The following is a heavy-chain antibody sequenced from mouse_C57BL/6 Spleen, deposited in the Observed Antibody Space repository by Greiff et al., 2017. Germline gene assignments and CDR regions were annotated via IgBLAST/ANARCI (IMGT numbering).Heavy chain of an antibody. CDR3: ARSPTGSSYVPRFAY. V-gene: IGHV1-19*01. J-gene: IGHJ3*01. CDR2: INPYNGGT. CDR1: GYTFTDYY. D-gene: IGHD1-1*01. Sequence: VQLQQSGPVLVKPGASVKMSCTASGYTFTDYYMNWVKQSHGKGLEWIGVINPYNGGTSYNQKFKGKATFTVDKASSTAYMQLNSLTSEDSAVYYCARSPTGSSYVPRFAYWGQGTLVTVAA.